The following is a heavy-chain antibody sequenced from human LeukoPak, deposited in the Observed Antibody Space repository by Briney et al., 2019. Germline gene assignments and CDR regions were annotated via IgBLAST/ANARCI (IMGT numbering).Heavy chain of an antibody. D-gene: IGHD2-15*01. CDR1: GDSINSDY. Sequence: SETLFLTCTVSGDSINSDYWNWIRQPPGKGLEWIGFIYYSGSTNYNPSPKSRVTISVDTSKNQFSLKLSSVTAADTAVYYCARRMKVAAKGDAFDIWGQGTMVTVSS. CDR3: ARRMKVAAKGDAFDI. J-gene: IGHJ3*02. CDR2: IYYSGST. V-gene: IGHV4-59*08.